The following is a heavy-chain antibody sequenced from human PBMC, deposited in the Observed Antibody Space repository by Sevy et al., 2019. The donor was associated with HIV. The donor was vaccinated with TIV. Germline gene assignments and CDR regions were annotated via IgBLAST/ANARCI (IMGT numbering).Heavy chain of an antibody. Sequence: SETLSLTCTVSGVSISNYYWSWIRQPPGKGLEWIGYIYYSGSTTYNPSLKSRVTISLDTSKNQFSLNLSSMTAADTAVYYCARYCSGGICYSSRYFAYWGQGTLVTVSS. V-gene: IGHV4-59*13. J-gene: IGHJ4*02. CDR2: IYYSGST. CDR3: ARYCSGGICYSSRYFAY. D-gene: IGHD2-15*01. CDR1: GVSISNYY.